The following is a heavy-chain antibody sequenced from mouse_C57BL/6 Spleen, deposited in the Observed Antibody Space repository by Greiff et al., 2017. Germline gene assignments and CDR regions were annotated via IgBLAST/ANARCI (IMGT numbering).Heavy chain of an antibody. CDR2: INYDGSST. V-gene: IGHV5-16*02. CDR3: ARRYYSSTSAFDY. CDR1: GFTFSDYY. Sequence: EVKLVESEGGLVQPGSSMKLSCTASGFTFSDYYMAWVRQVPEKGLEWVANINYDGSSTYYLDSLKSRFIISRDNAKNILYLQMSSLKSEDTAMYDCARRYYSSTSAFDYWGQGTTLTVSS. D-gene: IGHD1-1*01. J-gene: IGHJ2*01.